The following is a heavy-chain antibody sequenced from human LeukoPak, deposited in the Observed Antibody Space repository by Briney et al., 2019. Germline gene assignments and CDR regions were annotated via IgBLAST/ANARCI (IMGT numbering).Heavy chain of an antibody. CDR2: IDPSDSYT. CDR3: ARNYYGSGSYYLFDY. J-gene: IGHJ4*02. Sequence: GESLKISCKGSGYSFTSYWISWVRQMPGKGLEWMGGIDPSDSYTNYSPSFQGHVTISADKSISTAYLQWSSLKASDTAMYYCARNYYGSGSYYLFDYWGQGTLVTVSS. CDR1: GYSFTSYW. V-gene: IGHV5-10-1*01. D-gene: IGHD3-10*01.